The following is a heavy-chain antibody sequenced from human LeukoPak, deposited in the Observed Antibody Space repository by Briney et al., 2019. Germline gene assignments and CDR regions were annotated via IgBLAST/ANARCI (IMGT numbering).Heavy chain of an antibody. CDR3: TTDGVDTAMVTGSPYYFDY. Sequence: PGGSLRLSCAASGFTFSNAWMSWVRQAPGKGLEWVGRIKSKTDGGTTDYAAPVKGRFTISRDDSKNTLYLQMNSLKTEDTAVYYCTTDGVDTAMVTGSPYYFDYWGQGTLVTVSS. V-gene: IGHV3-15*01. CDR2: IKSKTDGGTT. CDR1: GFTFSNAW. J-gene: IGHJ4*02. D-gene: IGHD5-18*01.